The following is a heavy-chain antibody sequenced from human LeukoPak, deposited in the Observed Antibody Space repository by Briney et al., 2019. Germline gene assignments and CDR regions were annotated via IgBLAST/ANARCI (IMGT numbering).Heavy chain of an antibody. V-gene: IGHV4-61*02. D-gene: IGHD2-15*01. Sequence: SETLSLTCTVSGGSISSGSYYWSWIRQPAGKGLEWIGRIYTSGSTNYNPSLKSRVTISVDTSKNQFSLKLSSVTAADTAVYYCARLKRDCSGGSCYWDAFDIWGQGTMVTVSS. CDR1: GGSISSGSYY. J-gene: IGHJ3*02. CDR3: ARLKRDCSGGSCYWDAFDI. CDR2: IYTSGST.